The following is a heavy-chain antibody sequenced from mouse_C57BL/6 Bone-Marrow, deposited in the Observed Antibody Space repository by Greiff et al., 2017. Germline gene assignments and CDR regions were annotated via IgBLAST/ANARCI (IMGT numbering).Heavy chain of an antibody. D-gene: IGHD1-1*01. Sequence: QVQLQQSGAELVKPGASVKISCKASGYAFSSYWMNWVKQRPGKGLEWIGQIYPGDGDTNYNGKFKGKATLTADKSSSTAYMQLSSLTSEDSAVYFCAYNGADYGSTFAYWGQGTLVTVSA. CDR1: GYAFSSYW. CDR2: IYPGDGDT. J-gene: IGHJ3*01. CDR3: AYNGADYGSTFAY. V-gene: IGHV1-80*01.